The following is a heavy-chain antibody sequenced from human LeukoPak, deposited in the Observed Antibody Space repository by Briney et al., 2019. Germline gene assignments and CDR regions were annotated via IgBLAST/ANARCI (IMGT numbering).Heavy chain of an antibody. Sequence: GESQKISCKGSGYSFTSYWIGWVRQMPGKGLEWMGIIYPGDSDTRYSPSFQGQVTISADKSISTAYLQWSSLKASDTAMYYCARALTMVRGVDYYFDYWGQGTLVTVSS. CDR2: IYPGDSDT. D-gene: IGHD3-10*01. V-gene: IGHV5-51*01. CDR3: ARALTMVRGVDYYFDY. CDR1: GYSFTSYW. J-gene: IGHJ4*02.